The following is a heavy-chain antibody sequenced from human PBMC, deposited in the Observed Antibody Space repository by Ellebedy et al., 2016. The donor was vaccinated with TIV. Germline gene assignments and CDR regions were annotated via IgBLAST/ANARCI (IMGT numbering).Heavy chain of an antibody. D-gene: IGHD3-9*01. CDR2: IYPGDSDT. Sequence: GESLKISXKGSGYSFTSYWIGWVRQMPGKGLEWMGIIYPGDSDTRYSPSFQGQVTISADKSISTAYLQWSSLKASDTAMYYCARHESPEMTGYDTPFDYWGQGTLVTVSS. J-gene: IGHJ4*02. CDR1: GYSFTSYW. CDR3: ARHESPEMTGYDTPFDY. V-gene: IGHV5-51*01.